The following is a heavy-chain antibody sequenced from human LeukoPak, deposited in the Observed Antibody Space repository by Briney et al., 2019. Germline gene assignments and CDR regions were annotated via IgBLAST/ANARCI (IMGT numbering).Heavy chain of an antibody. V-gene: IGHV4-39*01. CDR3: ARHPSIAVEYWYFDL. D-gene: IGHD6-19*01. J-gene: IGHJ2*01. CDR2: IYYSGST. CDR1: GGSISSSSYY. Sequence: SETLSLTCTVSGGSISSSSYYWGWIRQPPGKGLGWIGSIYYSGSTYYNPSLKSRVTISVDTSKNQFSLKLSSVTAADTAVYYCARHPSIAVEYWYFDLWGRGTLVTVSS.